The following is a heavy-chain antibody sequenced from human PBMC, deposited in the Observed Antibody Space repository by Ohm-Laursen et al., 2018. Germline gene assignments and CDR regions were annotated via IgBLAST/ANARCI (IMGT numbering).Heavy chain of an antibody. J-gene: IGHJ5*02. D-gene: IGHD6-19*01. CDR2: INPNSGGT. CDR1: GYTFTGYY. Sequence: GSSVKVSCKASGYTFTGYYMHWVRQAPGQGLEWMGWINPNSGGTNYAQKFQGRVTMTRDTSISTAYMELSRLRSDDTAVYYCAREELSGWFNWFDPWGQGTLVTVSS. CDR3: AREELSGWFNWFDP. V-gene: IGHV1-2*02.